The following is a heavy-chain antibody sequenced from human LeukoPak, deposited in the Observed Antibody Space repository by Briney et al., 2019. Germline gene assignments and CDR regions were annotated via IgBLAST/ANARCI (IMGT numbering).Heavy chain of an antibody. D-gene: IGHD6-13*01. CDR3: ARARGSWYYFDY. V-gene: IGHV4-39*07. J-gene: IGHJ4*02. CDR1: GGSITTSSYY. CDR2: IYYTGGT. Sequence: SETLWLTCSVSGGSITTSSYYWGRIRQPPEKGLEWIGSIYYTGGTYYSPSLKSRVTMSVDTSKNQFSLKLSSVTAADTAVYYCARARGSWYYFDYWGQGTLVTVSS.